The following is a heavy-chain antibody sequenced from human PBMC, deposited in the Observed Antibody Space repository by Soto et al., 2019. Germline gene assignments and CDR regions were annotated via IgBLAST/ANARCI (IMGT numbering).Heavy chain of an antibody. V-gene: IGHV1-18*01. J-gene: IGHJ4*02. D-gene: IGHD3-16*02. CDR2: ISGYNGRT. Sequence: GASVKVSCKASGGTFSSYAISWVRQAPGQGLEWMAWISGYNGRTNYVQKLQGRVTVTTDTSTSTAYMELRSLRSDDTAVYYCARWGPDSYLIDYWGRGTRVTVSS. CDR1: GGTFSSYA. CDR3: ARWGPDSYLIDY.